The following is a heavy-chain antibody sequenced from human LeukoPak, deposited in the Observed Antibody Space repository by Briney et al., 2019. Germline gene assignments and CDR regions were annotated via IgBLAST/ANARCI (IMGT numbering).Heavy chain of an antibody. Sequence: ASVKVSCKASGYTFISYGITWVRQAPGQGLEWMGWISPYTTRTNYAQSLQGRVTMTTDTSTSTAYMELRSLRSDDTAVYYCAREGGVGPTAPPDYYSYQMDVWGKGTTVTVSS. V-gene: IGHV1-18*01. CDR1: GYTFISYG. CDR3: AREGGVGPTAPPDYYSYQMDV. CDR2: ISPYTTRT. J-gene: IGHJ6*03. D-gene: IGHD1-26*01.